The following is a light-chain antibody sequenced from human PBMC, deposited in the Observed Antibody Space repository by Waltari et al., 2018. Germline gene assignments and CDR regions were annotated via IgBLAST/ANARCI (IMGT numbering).Light chain of an antibody. Sequence: IVLTQSPGPLSLSPGDRATLSCRASQSVCRTLAWYQQKPGQAPRPLIYDASSRATGIPDRFSGSGSGTDFSHTISRLEPEDFAVYYCQKYGTLPATFGQGTKVEIK. J-gene: IGKJ1*01. CDR1: QSVCRT. CDR3: QKYGTLPAT. V-gene: IGKV3-20*01. CDR2: DAS.